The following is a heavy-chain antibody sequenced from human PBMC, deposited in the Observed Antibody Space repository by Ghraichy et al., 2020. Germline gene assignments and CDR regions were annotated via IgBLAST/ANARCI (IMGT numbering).Heavy chain of an antibody. D-gene: IGHD6-19*01. Sequence: ASVKVSCKASGYTFTSYYIHWVRQAPGQGLEWMGIINPSGGTTSYAQKFQGRVTMTRDTSTSTVYMDLSSLRSEDTAVYYCARGCSGCSVDYWGPGTLVTVSS. V-gene: IGHV1-46*03. CDR2: INPSGGTT. CDR3: ARGCSGCSVDY. J-gene: IGHJ4*02. CDR1: GYTFTSYY.